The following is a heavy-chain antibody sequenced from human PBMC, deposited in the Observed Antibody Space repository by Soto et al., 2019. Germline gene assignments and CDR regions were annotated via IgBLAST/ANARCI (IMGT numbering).Heavy chain of an antibody. Sequence: QLQLQESGSGLVRPSQTLSLTCAVSGGSISSGGYSWNWIRQPPGKGLEWIGYIYHSGSTIYNPSLKSRVTISVDKSKTQFSLKLSSVTAADTAVYYCARDQLEGNWFDPWGQGTLVTVSS. J-gene: IGHJ5*02. CDR1: GGSISSGGYS. CDR2: IYHSGST. V-gene: IGHV4-30-2*01. D-gene: IGHD1-1*01. CDR3: ARDQLEGNWFDP.